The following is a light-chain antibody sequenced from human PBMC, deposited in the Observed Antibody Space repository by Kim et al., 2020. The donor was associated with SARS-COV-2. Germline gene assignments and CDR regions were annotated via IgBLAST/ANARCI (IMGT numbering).Light chain of an antibody. J-gene: IGKJ1*01. CDR2: GAS. CDR3: QQYYNYPQT. Sequence: ASTGDRVTITCRASQGISSYLAWYQQKPGKAPKLLIYGASTLQSGVPSRFSGSGSGTDFTLTISCLQSEDFATYYCQQYYNYPQTFGQGTKVDIK. V-gene: IGKV1-8*01. CDR1: QGISSY.